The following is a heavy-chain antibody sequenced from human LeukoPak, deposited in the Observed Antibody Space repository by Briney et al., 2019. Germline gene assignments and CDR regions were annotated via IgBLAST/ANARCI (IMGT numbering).Heavy chain of an antibody. CDR3: ARATASNWFDP. V-gene: IGHV3-7*01. Sequence: GGSLRLSCAASGFTYSAYWMSWVRQAPRKGLEWVANIKEDGSEKYYVDSVKGRFTISRDNAKNSLYLQMNSLRAEDTAVYYCARATASNWFDPWGQGTLVTVSS. J-gene: IGHJ5*02. D-gene: IGHD2-21*01. CDR1: GFTYSAYW. CDR2: IKEDGSEK.